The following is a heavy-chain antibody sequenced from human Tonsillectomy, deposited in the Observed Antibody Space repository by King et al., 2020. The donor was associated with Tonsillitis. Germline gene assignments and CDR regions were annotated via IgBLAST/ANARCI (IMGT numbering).Heavy chain of an antibody. V-gene: IGHV3-30-3*01. CDR1: GFTFINYA. Sequence: VQLVESGGGVVQPGRSLRLACAASGFTFINYAMHWVRQAPGKGLEWVAVISYDGSNKYYADAVKGRFTISRDNSKNTLYLQMNSLRTEDTAVYYCAGGDESGGAYYYGMDVWGQGTTVTVSS. CDR2: ISYDGSNK. D-gene: IGHD2-15*01. CDR3: AGGDESGGAYYYGMDV. J-gene: IGHJ6*02.